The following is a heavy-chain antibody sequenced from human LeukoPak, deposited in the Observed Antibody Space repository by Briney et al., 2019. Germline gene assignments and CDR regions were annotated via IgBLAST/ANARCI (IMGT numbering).Heavy chain of an antibody. D-gene: IGHD2-15*01. Sequence: SETLSLTCTVSGASISGDDYYLGCIRHPPWNGLYLVGNIHYSGSTYYNPSLETRVTISPDTCNNKLSLSWSSLTAADTPVYFCATSYCTGSTCPRRWFHPWGQGALVTVSS. CDR1: GASISGDDYY. CDR2: IHYSGST. V-gene: IGHV4-39*01. CDR3: ATSYCTGSTCPRRWFHP. J-gene: IGHJ5*02.